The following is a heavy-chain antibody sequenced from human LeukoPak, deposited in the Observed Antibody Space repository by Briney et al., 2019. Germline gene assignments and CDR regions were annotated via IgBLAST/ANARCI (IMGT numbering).Heavy chain of an antibody. CDR3: TRVRGAGWYIVY. CDR2: IRSKAYGGTT. D-gene: IGHD6-19*01. J-gene: IGHJ4*02. CDR1: GFTFSSYA. V-gene: IGHV3-49*04. Sequence: PGGSLRLSCAASGFTFSSYAMSWVRQAPGKGLEWVGFIRSKAYGGTTEYAASVKGRFTISRDDSKSIAYLQMNSLKTEDTAVYYCTRVRGAGWYIVYWGQGTLVTVSS.